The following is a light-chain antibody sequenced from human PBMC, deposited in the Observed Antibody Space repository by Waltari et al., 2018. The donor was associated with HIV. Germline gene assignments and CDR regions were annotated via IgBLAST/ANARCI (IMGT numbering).Light chain of an antibody. CDR2: RSN. CDR1: RPNLGNNH. CDR3: AAWDDSLSGPV. Sequence: QSVLTQPASASGTPGQRVTFSYPGCRPNLGNNHVYCYQQLPGTAPKVLIYRSNQRPSGVPDRFSGSKSGTSASLAISGLRSEDEADYYCAAWDDSLSGPVFGGGTKVTVL. V-gene: IGLV1-47*01. J-gene: IGLJ3*02.